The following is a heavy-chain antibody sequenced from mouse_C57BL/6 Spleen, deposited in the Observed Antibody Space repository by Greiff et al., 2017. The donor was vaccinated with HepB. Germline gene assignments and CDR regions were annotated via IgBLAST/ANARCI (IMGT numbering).Heavy chain of an antibody. CDR3: ARSPYYWPDY. D-gene: IGHD1-1*01. J-gene: IGHJ2*01. CDR2: INPGSGGT. V-gene: IGHV1-54*01. Sequence: QVQLQQSGAELVRPGTSVKVSCKASGYAFTNYLIEWVKQRPGQGLEWIGVINPGSGGTNYNEKFKGKATLTADKSSSTAYMQLSSLTSEDSAVYFCARSPYYWPDYWGQGTTLTVSS. CDR1: GYAFTNYL.